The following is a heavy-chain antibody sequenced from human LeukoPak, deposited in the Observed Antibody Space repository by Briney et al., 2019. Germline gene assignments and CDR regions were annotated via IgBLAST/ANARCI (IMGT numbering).Heavy chain of an antibody. V-gene: IGHV3-30*18. Sequence: GRSLRLSCAASGFTFSSYGMHWVRQAPGKGLEWVAVISYDGSNKYYADSVKGRFTISRDNSKNTLYLQMNSLRAEDTAVYHCAKDRNYYGSGSYYMGFDYWGQGTLVTVSS. D-gene: IGHD3-10*01. CDR3: AKDRNYYGSGSYYMGFDY. J-gene: IGHJ4*02. CDR2: ISYDGSNK. CDR1: GFTFSSYG.